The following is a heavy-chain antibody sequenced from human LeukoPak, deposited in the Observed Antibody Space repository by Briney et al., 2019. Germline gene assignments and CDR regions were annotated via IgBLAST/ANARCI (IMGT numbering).Heavy chain of an antibody. V-gene: IGHV1-18*04. D-gene: IGHD6-19*01. CDR1: GYTFTSYY. CDR2: SSAYNRNT. Sequence: GASLKVSCKASGYTFTSYYMHWVRQAPGEGLEWMGWSSAYNRNTNYAQKLQGRVTMTTDTSTSTAYMELRSLRSDDTAVYYCARDAQAVAVHFDYWGQGTLVTVSS. J-gene: IGHJ4*02. CDR3: ARDAQAVAVHFDY.